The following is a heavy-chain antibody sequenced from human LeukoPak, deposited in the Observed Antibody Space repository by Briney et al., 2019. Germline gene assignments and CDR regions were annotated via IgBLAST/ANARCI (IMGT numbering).Heavy chain of an antibody. CDR3: AREGYYFDSSSFFNLDY. D-gene: IGHD3-22*01. Sequence: GGSLRLSCAASGFTFSHYETNWVRQAPGKGLEWVSYISSSGSTIYYADSVKGRFTISRDNANNSLYLQLNSLRAEDTAVYYCAREGYYFDSSSFFNLDYWGQGTLVTVSS. V-gene: IGHV3-48*03. CDR1: GFTFSHYE. CDR2: ISSSGSTI. J-gene: IGHJ4*02.